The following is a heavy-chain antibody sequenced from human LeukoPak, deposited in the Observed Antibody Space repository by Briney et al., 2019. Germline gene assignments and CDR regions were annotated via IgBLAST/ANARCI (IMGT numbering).Heavy chain of an antibody. CDR3: ATKGALPTWGYLKH. D-gene: IGHD2/OR15-2a*01. CDR1: GYTFTSYG. CDR2: ISAYNGNT. V-gene: IGHV1-18*01. Sequence: GASVKVSCKASGYTFTSYGISWVRQAPGQGLEWMGWISAYNGNTNYAQKLQGRVTMTTDTSTSTAYMELRSLRSDDTAVYYCATKGALPTWGYLKHWGQGTLVTVPS. J-gene: IGHJ1*01.